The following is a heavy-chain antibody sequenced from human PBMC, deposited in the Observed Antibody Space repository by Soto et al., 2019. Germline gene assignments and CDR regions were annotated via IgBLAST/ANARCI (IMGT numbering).Heavy chain of an antibody. CDR2: IGGSGRTT. Sequence: GGSLRLSCAASAFTFNNYAMSWVRQAPGKGLEWVSGIGGSGRTTYYADSVKGRFTISRDNSNNTLFLRMNSLRAEDTAVYYCAKSRYSDSSGDFYDYWGQGTLVTVSP. D-gene: IGHD3-22*01. V-gene: IGHV3-23*01. J-gene: IGHJ4*02. CDR1: AFTFNNYA. CDR3: AKSRYSDSSGDFYDY.